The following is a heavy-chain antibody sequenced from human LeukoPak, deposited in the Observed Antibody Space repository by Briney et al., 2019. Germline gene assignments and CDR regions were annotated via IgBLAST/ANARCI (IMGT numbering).Heavy chain of an antibody. CDR2: IRGDGVEK. CDR3: ARITNSGSYWVFDY. J-gene: IGHJ4*02. D-gene: IGHD3-22*01. V-gene: IGHV3-7*04. CDR1: GFTFSRYA. Sequence: GGSLRLSCAASGFTFSRYAMSWVRQAPGKGPEWVANIRGDGVEKYYVASVQGRFTISRDNAENSLSLQMNNLRAEDTAVYYCARITNSGSYWVFDYWGQGTLVTVSS.